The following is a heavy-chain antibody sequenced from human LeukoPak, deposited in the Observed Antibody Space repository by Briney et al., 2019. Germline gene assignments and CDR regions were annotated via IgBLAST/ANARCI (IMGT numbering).Heavy chain of an antibody. Sequence: SGTLSLTCAVSGGSISSSNWWSWVRQPPGKGLEWIGEIYHSGSTNYNPSLRSRVTISVDTSKNQFSMKLTSVTAADTAVYYCAREGGLLDTSSYWYFDLWGRGTLVTVSS. CDR1: GGSISSSNW. CDR2: IYHSGST. J-gene: IGHJ2*01. D-gene: IGHD3/OR15-3a*01. V-gene: IGHV4-4*02. CDR3: AREGGLLDTSSYWYFDL.